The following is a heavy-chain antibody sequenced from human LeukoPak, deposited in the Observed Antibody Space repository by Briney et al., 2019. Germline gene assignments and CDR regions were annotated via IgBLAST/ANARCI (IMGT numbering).Heavy chain of an antibody. CDR2: ISYDGSSK. V-gene: IGHV3-30-3*01. CDR1: GFTFDDYD. Sequence: GGSLRLSCAASGFTFDDYDMSWVRQAPGKGLEWVAVISYDGSSKYYADSVKGRFTISRDNSKNTLYLQMNSLRAEDTAVYYCARGVVVTAPPNYWGQGTMVTVSS. CDR3: ARGVVVTAPPNY. D-gene: IGHD2-21*02. J-gene: IGHJ4*02.